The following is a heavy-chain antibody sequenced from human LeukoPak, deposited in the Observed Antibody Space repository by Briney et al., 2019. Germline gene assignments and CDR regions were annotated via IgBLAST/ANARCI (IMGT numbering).Heavy chain of an antibody. CDR1: GFTFSSYA. V-gene: IGHV3-23*01. CDR2: IYGGGEGT. CDR3: AKMAGMTRQVYYMDV. J-gene: IGHJ6*03. Sequence: GGSLRLSCAASGFTFSSYAMSWARQAPGKGLEWVSAIYGGGEGTYYADSVKGRFTVSRDNSKNTLYLQMDGLRAEDTAVYYCAKMAGMTRQVYYMDVWGKGATVTASS. D-gene: IGHD1-1*01.